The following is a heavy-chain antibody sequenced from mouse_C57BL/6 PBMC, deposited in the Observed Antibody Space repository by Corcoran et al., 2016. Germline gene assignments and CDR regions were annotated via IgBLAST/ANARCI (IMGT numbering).Heavy chain of an antibody. D-gene: IGHD2-2*01. Sequence: EVQLQQSGPELVKPGASVKISCKASGYTFTDYYMNWVKQSHGKSLEWIGDINPNNGGTSYNQKFKGKATLTVDKSSSTAYMELRSLTSEDSAVYYWARDGYDAPWFAYWGQGTLVTVSA. V-gene: IGHV1-26*01. CDR2: INPNNGGT. J-gene: IGHJ3*01. CDR1: GYTFTDYY. CDR3: ARDGYDAPWFAY.